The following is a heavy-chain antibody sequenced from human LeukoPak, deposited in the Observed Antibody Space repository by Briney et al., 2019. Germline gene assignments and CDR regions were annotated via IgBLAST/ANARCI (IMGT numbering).Heavy chain of an antibody. D-gene: IGHD6-19*01. J-gene: IGHJ4*02. V-gene: IGHV1-18*04. CDR1: GYTFTRYG. CDR3: AREGWGTYSSGPYYFDY. CDR2: ISAYNGNT. Sequence: GASVKVSCKASGYTFTRYGISWVRQAPGQGLEWMGWISAYNGNTNYAQKVQGRVTMTTDTSTSIAYMELRSLRSDDTAVYYCAREGWGTYSSGPYYFDYWGLGTLVTVSS.